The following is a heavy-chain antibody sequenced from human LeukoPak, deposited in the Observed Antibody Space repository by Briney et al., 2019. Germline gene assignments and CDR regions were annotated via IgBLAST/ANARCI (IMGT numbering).Heavy chain of an antibody. Sequence: PSETLSLTCTVSGYSISYGYYWSWVRQSPGKGLEWIASIFQSGSTYYTPSLQSRVTISLDMSKNQFSLKMSSVTAADTAVYYCARVARCTSCFDVDYWGQGTLVTVSS. V-gene: IGHV4-38-2*02. CDR3: ARVARCTSCFDVDY. D-gene: IGHD2-2*01. J-gene: IGHJ4*02. CDR1: GYSISYGYY. CDR2: IFQSGST.